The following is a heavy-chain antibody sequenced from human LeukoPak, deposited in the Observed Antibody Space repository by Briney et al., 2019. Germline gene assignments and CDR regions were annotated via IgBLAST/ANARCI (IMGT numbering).Heavy chain of an antibody. D-gene: IGHD3-3*01. CDR1: GGSISSYY. Sequence: PSETLSLTCTVSGGSISSYYWSWIRQPPGKGLEWIGSIYYSGSTYYNPSLKSRVTISVDTSKNQFSLKLSSVTAADTAVYYCARGWSYDFWSGYYTIPFDYWGQGTLVTVSS. CDR2: IYYSGST. CDR3: ARGWSYDFWSGYYTIPFDY. V-gene: IGHV4-59*08. J-gene: IGHJ4*02.